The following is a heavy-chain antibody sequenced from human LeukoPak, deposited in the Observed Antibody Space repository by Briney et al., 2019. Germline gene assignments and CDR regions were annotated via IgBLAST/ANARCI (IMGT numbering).Heavy chain of an antibody. Sequence: SETLSLTCTVSGGSISSSSDFWGWIRQPPGKGLEWIGSIYYSGRTYNNPSLKSRVTISVDTSKNQFSLKLSSVTAADTAVYYCAPRDTAMAIRYWGQGTLVTVSS. CDR1: GGSISSSSDF. CDR2: IYYSGRT. CDR3: APRDTAMAIRY. D-gene: IGHD5-18*01. J-gene: IGHJ4*02. V-gene: IGHV4-39*01.